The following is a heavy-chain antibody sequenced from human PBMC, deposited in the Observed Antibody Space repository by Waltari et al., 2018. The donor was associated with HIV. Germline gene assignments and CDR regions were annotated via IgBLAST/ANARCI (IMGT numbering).Heavy chain of an antibody. CDR2: IYSGGST. Sequence: EVQLVESGGGLVQPGGSLRLSCAASGFTVSSNYMIWVRQAPGKGLEWVSVIYSGGSTYYADSVKGRCTISRDNSKNTLYLQMNSLRAEDTAVYYCASIAYCGGDCYPRGMDVWGQGTTVTVSS. CDR1: GFTVSSNY. J-gene: IGHJ6*02. D-gene: IGHD2-21*02. CDR3: ASIAYCGGDCYPRGMDV. V-gene: IGHV3-66*01.